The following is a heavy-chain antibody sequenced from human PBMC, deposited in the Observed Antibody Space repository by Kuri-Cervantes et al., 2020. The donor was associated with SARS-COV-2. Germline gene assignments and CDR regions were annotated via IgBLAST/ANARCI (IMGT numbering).Heavy chain of an antibody. CDR2: MNPNSGGT. J-gene: IGHJ4*02. D-gene: IGHD3-3*01. Sequence: SVKVSCKASGGTFSSYAISWVRQATGQGLEWMGWMNPNSGGTNYAQKFQGRVTMTRDTSISTAYMELSRLRSDDTAVYYCARDFSDTIFGVAFDYWGQGTLVTVSS. V-gene: IGHV1-2*02. CDR1: GGTFSSYA. CDR3: ARDFSDTIFGVAFDY.